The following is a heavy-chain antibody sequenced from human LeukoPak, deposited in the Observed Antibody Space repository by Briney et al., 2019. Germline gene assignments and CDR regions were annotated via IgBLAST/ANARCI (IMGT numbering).Heavy chain of an antibody. CDR3: ARAGRDGYSHAVDY. V-gene: IGHV4-4*07. Sequence: SETLSITCSVSGGSISSYYWSWIRQPAGKGLEWIGRIYTSGSTNYNPSLKSRATMSVDTSKNQFSLKLSSVTAADTAVYYCARAGRDGYSHAVDYWGQGTLVTVSS. D-gene: IGHD5-24*01. CDR2: IYTSGST. CDR1: GGSISSYY. J-gene: IGHJ4*02.